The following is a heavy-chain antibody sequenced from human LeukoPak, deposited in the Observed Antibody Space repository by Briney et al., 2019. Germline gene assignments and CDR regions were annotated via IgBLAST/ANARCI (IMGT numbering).Heavy chain of an antibody. CDR3: ATDQRFGIAAVDSWFDP. CDR1: VYTFSTYG. J-gene: IGHJ5*02. Sequence: ASVRVSCKASVYTFSTYGINWVRQAPGQGLEWMGWISAYNGHTIYAQMLQGRVTLTTSTSTNTAYIERRSLRSDDTAVYYCATDQRFGIAAVDSWFDPWGRGTLVTVSS. D-gene: IGHD6-13*01. V-gene: IGHV1-18*01. CDR2: ISAYNGHT.